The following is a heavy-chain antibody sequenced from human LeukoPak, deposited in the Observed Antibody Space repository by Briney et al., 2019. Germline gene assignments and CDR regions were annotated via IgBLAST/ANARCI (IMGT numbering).Heavy chain of an antibody. Sequence: SETLSLTCTVSGGSISSGGYYWSWIRQPPGKGLEWIGYIYHSGSTYYNPSLKSRVTISVDRSKNQFSLKLSSVTAADTAVYYCARDLKLDSSSEGHYWYFDLWGRGTLVTVSS. D-gene: IGHD6-6*01. CDR2: IYHSGST. J-gene: IGHJ2*01. CDR3: ARDLKLDSSSEGHYWYFDL. V-gene: IGHV4-30-2*01. CDR1: GGSISSGGYY.